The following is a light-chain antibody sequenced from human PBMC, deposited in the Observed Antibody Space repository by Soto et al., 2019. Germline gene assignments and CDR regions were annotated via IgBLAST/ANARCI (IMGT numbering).Light chain of an antibody. CDR2: DNS. V-gene: IGLV1-51*01. Sequence: QSVLTQPPSVSAAPGQKVTISCSGSSSNIGNNYVSWYQQLPGTAPKLLISDNSNRPSGIPDRLSGSKSGTSATLDITGLQTGDEGDYYCGTWDSSLSAWVFGGGTKLTVL. CDR3: GTWDSSLSAWV. J-gene: IGLJ3*02. CDR1: SSNIGNNY.